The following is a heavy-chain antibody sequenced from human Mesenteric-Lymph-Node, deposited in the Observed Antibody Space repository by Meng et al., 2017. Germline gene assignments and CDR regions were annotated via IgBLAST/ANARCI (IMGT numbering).Heavy chain of an antibody. V-gene: IGHV3-43*01. CDR3: AKDSAVAGTVFDY. D-gene: IGHD6-19*01. Sequence: GESLKISCEASGFTFDDYTMHWVRQAPGKGLEWVSLISWDGGSTYYADSVKGRFTISRDNSKNTLYLQMNSLRAEDTAVYYCAKDSAVAGTVFDYWGQGTLVTVSS. J-gene: IGHJ4*02. CDR1: GFTFDDYT. CDR2: ISWDGGST.